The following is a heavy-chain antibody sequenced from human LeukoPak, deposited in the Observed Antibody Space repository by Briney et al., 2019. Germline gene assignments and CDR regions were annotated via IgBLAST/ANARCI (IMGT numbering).Heavy chain of an antibody. CDR2: ISGGGIT. V-gene: IGHV3-53*01. D-gene: IGHD3-10*01. J-gene: IGHJ2*01. CDR1: GFIVSSNY. Sequence: PGGSLRLSCAASGFIVSSNYMSWVRQAPGKGLEWVSVISGGGITYYTDSVKGRFTISRDNSKNTLYLQMNSLRAEDTAVYYCASQGGYGSGSYYDNWYFDLWGRGTLVTVSS. CDR3: ASQGGYGSGSYYDNWYFDL.